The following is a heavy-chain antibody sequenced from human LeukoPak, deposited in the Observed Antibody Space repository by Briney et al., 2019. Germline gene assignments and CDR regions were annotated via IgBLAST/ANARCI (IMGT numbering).Heavy chain of an antibody. V-gene: IGHV3-23*01. J-gene: IGHJ4*02. CDR3: AKDSRKVLDY. CDR1: GFTFSSYA. Sequence: AGGSLRLSCAASGFTFSSYAMSWVRQAPGKGLEWVSAISGSGGSTYYADSVKGRFTISRDNSKNTLYLRMNSLRAEDTAVYYCAKDSRKVLDYWGQGTLVTVSS. CDR2: ISGSGGST.